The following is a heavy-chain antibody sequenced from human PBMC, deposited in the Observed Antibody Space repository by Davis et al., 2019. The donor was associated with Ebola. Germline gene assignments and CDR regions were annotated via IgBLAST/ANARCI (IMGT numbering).Heavy chain of an antibody. D-gene: IGHD3-16*01. CDR3: ARVHGGYENNVFDI. V-gene: IGHV3-33*01. Sequence: GESLKISCAASGFTFSSYGMHWVRQAPGKGLEWVAVIWYDGSNKYYADSVKGRFTISRDNSKNTLYLQMNSLRAEDTAVYYCARVHGGYENNVFDIWGQGTMVTVSS. J-gene: IGHJ3*02. CDR1: GFTFSSYG. CDR2: IWYDGSNK.